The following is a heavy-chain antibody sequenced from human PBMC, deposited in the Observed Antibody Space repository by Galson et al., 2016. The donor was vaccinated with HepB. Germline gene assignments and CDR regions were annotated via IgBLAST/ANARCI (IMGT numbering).Heavy chain of an antibody. J-gene: IGHJ4*02. CDR2: IAYDGSNK. D-gene: IGHD4-23*01. CDR3: ARDLRGGNSAEVLDY. CDR1: GFTFSTYI. V-gene: IGHV3-30-3*01. Sequence: SLRLSCAASGFTFSTYIMHWVRQAPGKGLEWVALIAYDGSNKYYADSVKGRFTISRNSSKSALYLQMNSLSGEDTAVYYCARDLRGGNSAEVLDYWGQGTLVTVSS.